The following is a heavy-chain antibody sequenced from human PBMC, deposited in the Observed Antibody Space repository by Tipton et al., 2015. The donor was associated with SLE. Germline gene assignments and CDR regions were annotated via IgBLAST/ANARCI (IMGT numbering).Heavy chain of an antibody. CDR1: GFTFDDYG. V-gene: IGHV3-23*01. Sequence: SLRLSCTASGFTFDDYGMSWVRQAPGKGLEWVSAISGSGGSTYYADSVKGRFTISRDNSKNTLYLQMNSLRAEDTAVYYCAKDGGYYYGSGSSYWGQGTLVTVSS. CDR2: ISGSGGST. CDR3: AKDGGYYYGSGSSY. D-gene: IGHD3-10*01. J-gene: IGHJ4*02.